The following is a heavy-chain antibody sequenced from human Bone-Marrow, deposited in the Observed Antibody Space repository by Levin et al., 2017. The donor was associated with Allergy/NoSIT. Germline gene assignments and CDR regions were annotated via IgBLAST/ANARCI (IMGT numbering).Heavy chain of an antibody. D-gene: IGHD4-17*01. V-gene: IGHV3-66*02. J-gene: IGHJ1*01. CDR3: ARDGPSRSFQR. Sequence: GGSLRLSCAASGFTVSSNYMSWVRQAPGKGLECVSIIDRDGNTYYGDSVKGRFSISRDNFRNTLYLQMNSLRSEDTAVYYCARDGPSRSFQRWGQGTLVTVSA. CDR1: GFTVSSNY. CDR2: IDRDGNT.